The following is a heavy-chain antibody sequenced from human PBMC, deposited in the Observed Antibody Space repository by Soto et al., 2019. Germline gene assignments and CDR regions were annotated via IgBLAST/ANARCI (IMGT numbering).Heavy chain of an antibody. V-gene: IGHV4-59*01. CDR3: ARRTYYYDSSGYYRYWFDP. CDR2: IYYSGST. Sequence: SETLSLTCTVSGGSISSYYWSWIRQPPGKGLEWIGYIYYSGSTNYNPSLKSRVTISVDTSKNQFSLKLSSVTAADTAVYYCARRTYYYDSSGYYRYWFDPWGQGALVPVSS. CDR1: GGSISSYY. D-gene: IGHD3-22*01. J-gene: IGHJ5*02.